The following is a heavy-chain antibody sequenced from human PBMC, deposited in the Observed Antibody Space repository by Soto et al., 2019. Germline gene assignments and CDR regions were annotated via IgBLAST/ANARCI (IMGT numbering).Heavy chain of an antibody. Sequence: AGGSLRLSCAASGVTFSGSAMHWVRQASGEGLGWVGRIRSKANSYATAYAASVKGRFTISRDDSENTAYLQMNSLKTEDTAVYYCTTCITIFGVVIRRYGMDVWGQGTTVTVSS. CDR1: GVTFSGSA. CDR2: IRSKANSYAT. J-gene: IGHJ6*02. V-gene: IGHV3-73*01. D-gene: IGHD3-3*01. CDR3: TTCITIFGVVIRRYGMDV.